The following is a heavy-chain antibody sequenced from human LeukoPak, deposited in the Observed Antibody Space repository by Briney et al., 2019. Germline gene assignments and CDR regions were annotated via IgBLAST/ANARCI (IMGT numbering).Heavy chain of an antibody. J-gene: IGHJ4*02. V-gene: IGHV3-48*03. CDR1: GFSFSSYD. Sequence: PGGSLRLSCAASGFSFSSYDINWVRQAPGKGLEWISYISSGGGTIYYADSVKGRFTISRDNAKNSLYLQMNSLRAEDTAVYYCGSGPQSDYWGQGTLVTVSS. CDR3: GSGPQSDY. CDR2: ISSGGGTI.